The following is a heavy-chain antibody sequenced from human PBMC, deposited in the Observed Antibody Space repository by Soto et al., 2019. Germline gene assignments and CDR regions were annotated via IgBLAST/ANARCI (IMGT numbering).Heavy chain of an antibody. CDR3: ARDLSDIVVVVAATLFDY. Sequence: QVQLVRSGAEVKKPGASVKVSCKASGYTFTSYGISWVRQAPGQGLEWMGWISAYNGNTNYAQKLQGRVTMTTDTSTSTAYMELRSLRSDDTAVYYCARDLSDIVVVVAATLFDYWGQGTLVTVSS. J-gene: IGHJ4*02. V-gene: IGHV1-18*01. CDR1: GYTFTSYG. CDR2: ISAYNGNT. D-gene: IGHD2-15*01.